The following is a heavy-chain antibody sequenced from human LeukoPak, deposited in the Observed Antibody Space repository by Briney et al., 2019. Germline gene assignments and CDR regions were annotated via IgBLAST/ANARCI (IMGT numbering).Heavy chain of an antibody. J-gene: IGHJ4*02. CDR3: AAQRWLQSNFDY. Sequence: ASVKVSCKTSGYTFTGYYMHWVRQAPGQGLEWMGWINPKSGGTNYAQKFQGRVTMTRDTSISTAYMELSRLRSDDTAVYYRAAQRWLQSNFDYWGQGTLVTVSS. CDR2: INPKSGGT. V-gene: IGHV1-2*02. CDR1: GYTFTGYY. D-gene: IGHD5-24*01.